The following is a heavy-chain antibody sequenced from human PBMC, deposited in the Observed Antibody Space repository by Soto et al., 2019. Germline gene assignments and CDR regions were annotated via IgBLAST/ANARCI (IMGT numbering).Heavy chain of an antibody. D-gene: IGHD3-10*01. CDR2: ISSSGSTI. Sequence: GGSLRLSCAASGFTFSTYEMNWVRQAPGKGLEWLSYISSSGSTIYYADSVKGRITISRDNAKNSLYLQMNSLRAEDTAVYYCASFFTLVRGVIHYGLDVWGQGTTVPVSS. CDR3: ASFFTLVRGVIHYGLDV. V-gene: IGHV3-48*03. CDR1: GFTFSTYE. J-gene: IGHJ6*02.